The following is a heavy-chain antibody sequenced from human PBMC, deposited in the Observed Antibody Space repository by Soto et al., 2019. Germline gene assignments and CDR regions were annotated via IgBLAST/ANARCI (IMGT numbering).Heavy chain of an antibody. CDR1: GGSFSGYY. CDR3: ARGCRRYYGDYRRFAFDI. Sequence: QVQLQQWGAGLLKPSETLSLTCAVYGGSFSGYYWSWIRQPPGKGLEWIGEINHSGSTNYNPSLKSRVTISVDTSKNQFSLKLSSVTAADTAVYYCARGCRRYYGDYRRFAFDIWGQGTMVTVSS. J-gene: IGHJ3*02. CDR2: INHSGST. D-gene: IGHD4-17*01. V-gene: IGHV4-34*01.